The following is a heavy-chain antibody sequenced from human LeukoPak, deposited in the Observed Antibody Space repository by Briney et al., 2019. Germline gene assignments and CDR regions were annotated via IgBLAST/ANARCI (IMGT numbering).Heavy chain of an antibody. CDR2: ISWNSDSI. D-gene: IGHD2-2*02. CDR3: AKASFPAAIIGWFDP. CDR1: GFTFDDYA. J-gene: IGHJ5*02. V-gene: IGHV3-9*01. Sequence: GGSLRLSCAASGFTFDDYAMHWVRQGPGKGLEWVSGISWNSDSIGCADSVKGRFTISRDNARNSLYLQMNSLRDEDTALYYCAKASFPAAIIGWFDPWGQGTLVTVSS.